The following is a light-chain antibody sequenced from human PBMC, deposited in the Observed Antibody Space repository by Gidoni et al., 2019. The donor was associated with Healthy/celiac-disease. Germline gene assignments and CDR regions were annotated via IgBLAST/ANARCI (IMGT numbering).Light chain of an antibody. V-gene: IGKV3-15*01. CDR2: GAS. J-gene: IGKJ1*01. CDR1: QSVSSN. CDR3: QQYNNWPPWT. Sequence: IVMTQSPATLSVSPGERATLSCRASQSVSSNLAWYQQKPGQAPRLLIYGASTRATGIPARFSGSGSGTEFTLTISSLQSEDFAVYYCQQYNNWPPWTFGQETKVEIK.